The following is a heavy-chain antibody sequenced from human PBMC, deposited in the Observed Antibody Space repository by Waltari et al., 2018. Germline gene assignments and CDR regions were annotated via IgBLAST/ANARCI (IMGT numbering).Heavy chain of an antibody. CDR2: IYTDETT. CDR1: GGSIRSYY. Sequence: QVQLQESGPGLVKPSETLSLSCTVPGGSIRSYYWSWVRQTPGMELEWIRYIYTDETTKYTPSLESRVTMSVDTSKNQISLSLRSVTAADTATYYCVKMGSAVFNYIDKWGQGTLVSVSA. V-gene: IGHV4-4*09. J-gene: IGHJ4*02. CDR3: VKMGSAVFNYIDK. D-gene: IGHD2-8*01.